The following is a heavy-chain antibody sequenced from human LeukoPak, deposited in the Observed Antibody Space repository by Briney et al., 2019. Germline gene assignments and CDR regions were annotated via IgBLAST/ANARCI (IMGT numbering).Heavy chain of an antibody. Sequence: GGSLRLSCATSGFTSHSYAMSWVRQAPGKGLEWVSAINGGGDVTYYADSVQGRFFFSRDNAKNILYLQLNSLRAEDTAVYYCARNYYDSSGYSPFFDYWGQGTLVTVSS. D-gene: IGHD3-22*01. CDR3: ARNYYDSSGYSPFFDY. CDR1: GFTSHSYA. CDR2: INGGGDVT. V-gene: IGHV3-23*01. J-gene: IGHJ4*02.